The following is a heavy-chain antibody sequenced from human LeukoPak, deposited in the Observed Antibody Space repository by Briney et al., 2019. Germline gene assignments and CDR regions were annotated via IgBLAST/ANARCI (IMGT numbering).Heavy chain of an antibody. D-gene: IGHD3-10*01. Sequence: ASVTVSFKASGYSFTNYDINWVRPAAGQGREWMGWINHKSGDTGYSQKFQGRVFITRDISINTAYMELSSLGSDDTAVYYCARDGRGSRSSWFDPWGQGTLVIVSS. CDR2: INHKSGDT. J-gene: IGHJ5*02. V-gene: IGHV1-8*03. CDR3: ARDGRGSRSSWFDP. CDR1: GYSFTNYD.